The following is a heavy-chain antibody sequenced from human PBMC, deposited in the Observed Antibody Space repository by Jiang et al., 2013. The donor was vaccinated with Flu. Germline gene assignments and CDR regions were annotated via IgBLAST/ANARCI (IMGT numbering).Heavy chain of an antibody. J-gene: IGHJ5*02. CDR1: GDSINSSSFY. D-gene: IGHD3-22*01. Sequence: GSGLVKPSETLSLTCTVSGDSINSSSFYCGWMRQPPGKGLEWIGSIYYSGSTNYNSSLKSRVTISIDTSKNQFSLKLSSVTAADTAVYYCARRGYDSSGRNWFDPWGQGTLVTVSS. CDR3: ARRGYDSSGRNWFDP. V-gene: IGHV4-39*07. CDR2: IYYSGST.